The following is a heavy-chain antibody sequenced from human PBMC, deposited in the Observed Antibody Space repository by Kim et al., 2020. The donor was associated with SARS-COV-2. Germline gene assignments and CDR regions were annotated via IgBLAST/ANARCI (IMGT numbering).Heavy chain of an antibody. CDR3: ARGRYSSGTNYWYFDL. CDR2: IIPIFGTA. J-gene: IGHJ2*01. CDR1: GGTFSSYA. V-gene: IGHV1-69*13. D-gene: IGHD6-19*01. Sequence: SVKVSCKASGGTFSSYAISWVRQAPGQGLEWMGGIIPIFGTANYAQKFQGRVTITADESTSTAYMELSSLRSEDTAVYYCARGRYSSGTNYWYFDLWGRGTLVTVSS.